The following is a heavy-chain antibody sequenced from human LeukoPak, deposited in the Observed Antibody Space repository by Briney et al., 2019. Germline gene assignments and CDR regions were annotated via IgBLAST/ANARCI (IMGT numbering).Heavy chain of an antibody. D-gene: IGHD3-10*01. V-gene: IGHV3-11*01. CDR1: GFTFSKYD. CDR3: ASDYGSVSYSA. J-gene: IGHJ5*02. Sequence: GGSLRLSCAASGFTFSKYDMSWVRQAPGPGLEWISYIVNSSGTTSYAETVQGRVNISSDDAKNTIYSQMNSLRAQDTTVYYFASDYGSVSYSAWRQGIADTVSS. CDR2: IVNSSGTT.